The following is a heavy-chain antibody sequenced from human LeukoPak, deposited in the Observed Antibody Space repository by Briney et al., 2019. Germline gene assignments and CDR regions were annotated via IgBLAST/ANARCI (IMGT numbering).Heavy chain of an antibody. J-gene: IGHJ3*02. CDR3: AREAVTGRSSSDFDI. D-gene: IGHD6-13*01. Sequence: GGSLRLSCAASGFAVSSKYISWVRQAPGKGLEWVSVIYSGGGTNYADSVKGRFTISRDSSKNTLYVQMNSLRAEDTAVYYCAREAVTGRSSSDFDIWGQGTMVTVSS. V-gene: IGHV3-66*02. CDR2: IYSGGGT. CDR1: GFAVSSKY.